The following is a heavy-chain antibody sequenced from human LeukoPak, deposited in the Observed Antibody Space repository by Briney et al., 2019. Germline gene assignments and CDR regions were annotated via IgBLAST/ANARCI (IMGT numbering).Heavy chain of an antibody. D-gene: IGHD2-8*01. J-gene: IGHJ5*02. CDR3: AKEPSYCTNGVCYSRVFDR. CDR2: ISGSGDGT. CDR1: GFTFSSYA. V-gene: IGHV3-23*01. Sequence: GGSLRLSCAASGFTFSSYAMSWVLQAPGKGLEWVSAISGSGDGTYYADSVKGRFTISRDNSKNTLYLQMSGLRAEDTAVYYCAKEPSYCTNGVCYSRVFDRWGQGTLVTVSS.